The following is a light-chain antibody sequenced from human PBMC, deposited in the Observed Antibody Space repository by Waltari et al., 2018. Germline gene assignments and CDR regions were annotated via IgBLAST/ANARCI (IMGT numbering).Light chain of an antibody. CDR1: QDITIK. CDR2: AAS. J-gene: IGKJ4*01. CDR3: QQYANLPLT. V-gene: IGKV1-33*01. Sequence: DIQLTQSPSSLSASVGDRLTITCQASQDITIKLNWFQQKAGKAPQVLIFAASNSQAAVPSRFSGRGYGTNFAFTITSLQPEDVGTYYCQQYANLPLTFGGGTRVEIK.